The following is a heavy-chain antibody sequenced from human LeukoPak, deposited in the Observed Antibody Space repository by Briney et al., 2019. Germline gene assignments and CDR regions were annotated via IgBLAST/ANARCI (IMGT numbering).Heavy chain of an antibody. J-gene: IGHJ6*02. Sequence: GGSLRLSCAASGFTFSSYSMNWVRQAPGKGLEWVSSISSSSYIYYADSVEGRFTISRDNAKNSLYLQMNSLRAEDTAVYYCARDRSTRLGRGYYGMDVWGQGTTVTVSS. V-gene: IGHV3-21*01. CDR2: ISSSSYI. CDR3: ARDRSTRLGRGYYGMDV. CDR1: GFTFSSYS. D-gene: IGHD3-10*01.